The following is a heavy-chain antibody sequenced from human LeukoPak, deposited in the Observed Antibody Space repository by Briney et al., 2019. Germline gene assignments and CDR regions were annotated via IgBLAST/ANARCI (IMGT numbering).Heavy chain of an antibody. Sequence: GGSLILSCAASGFAFSNTGMTWVRQAPGRGLEWVSTISPTGEGTHYADSVKGRFTISRDNSKNTLSLEMNSLRADDAATYYCARDAGGAWPFDYWGQGTRVIVSS. CDR1: GFAFSNTG. CDR3: ARDAGGAWPFDY. CDR2: ISPTGEGT. D-gene: IGHD4-17*01. V-gene: IGHV3-23*01. J-gene: IGHJ4*02.